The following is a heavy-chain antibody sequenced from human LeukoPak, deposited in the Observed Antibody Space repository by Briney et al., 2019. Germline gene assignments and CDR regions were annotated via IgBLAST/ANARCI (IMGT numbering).Heavy chain of an antibody. CDR3: ARGSPVWYYDFWSGYLNKKFDY. CDR2: IIPIFGTA. J-gene: IGHJ4*02. Sequence: ASVKVSCKASGGTFSSYAISWVRQAPGQGLEWKGGIIPIFGTANYAQKFQGRVTITADESTSTAYMELSSLRSDDTAVYYCARGSPVWYYDFWSGYLNKKFDYWGQGTLVTVSS. V-gene: IGHV1-69*13. CDR1: GGTFSSYA. D-gene: IGHD3-3*01.